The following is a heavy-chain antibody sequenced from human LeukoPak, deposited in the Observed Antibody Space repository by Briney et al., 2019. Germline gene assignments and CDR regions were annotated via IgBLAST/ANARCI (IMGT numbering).Heavy chain of an antibody. J-gene: IGHJ4*02. D-gene: IGHD3-10*01. CDR2: IKQDGTEI. V-gene: IGHV3-7*01. CDR3: ARTPDGADY. Sequence: PGESLRLSCAASGFTFNAFTMHWVRQAPGKGLEWVANIKQDGTEIFYVDSVRGRFIISRDNAENSLYLQMNSLRVEDTAVYYCARTPDGADYWGQGTLVTVSS. CDR1: GFTFNAFT.